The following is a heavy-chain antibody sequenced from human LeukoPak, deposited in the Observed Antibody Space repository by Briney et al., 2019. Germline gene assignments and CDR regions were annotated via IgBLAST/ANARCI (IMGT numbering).Heavy chain of an antibody. CDR3: ARDEGGTAVRYYFDY. CDR1: GYSFTGYY. V-gene: IGHV1-2*02. D-gene: IGHD2-21*02. J-gene: IGHJ4*02. CDR2: INPKSGGT. Sequence: ASVKVSCKASGYSFTGYYMHWVRQAPGQGLEWMGWINPKSGGTNCAQKFQGRVTMTRDTSTSTVYMELSSLRSEDTAVYYCARDEGGTAVRYYFDYWGQGALVTASS.